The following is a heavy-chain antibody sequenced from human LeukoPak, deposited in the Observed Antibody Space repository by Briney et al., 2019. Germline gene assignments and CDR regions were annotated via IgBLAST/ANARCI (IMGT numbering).Heavy chain of an antibody. CDR3: ARDLSSTPNWELDY. Sequence: ASVKVSCKASGYTFSGYFVHWVRQAPGQGLEWMGRINAGSGDTEFAQKFQGRVTMTSDTFVSTAYMEVSGLTSDDTAMYYCARDLSSTPNWELDYWGQGTLVTVSS. D-gene: IGHD1-1*01. V-gene: IGHV1-2*06. CDR1: GYTFSGYF. J-gene: IGHJ4*02. CDR2: INAGSGDT.